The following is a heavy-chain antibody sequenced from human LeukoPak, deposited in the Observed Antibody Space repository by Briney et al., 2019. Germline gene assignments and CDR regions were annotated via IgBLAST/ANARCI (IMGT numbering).Heavy chain of an antibody. J-gene: IGHJ5*02. CDR3: ARHLYSESYYL. D-gene: IGHD1-26*01. Sequence: SETLSLTCTVSGSSISSNSHYWGWIRQTPGKGLEWIGSIFYSGTTYYNPSLKSRVTISIDTSKNQFSLKLSSVTAADTAVYYCARHLYSESYYLWGQGTLVTVSS. CDR2: IFYSGTT. V-gene: IGHV4-39*01. CDR1: GSSISSNSHY.